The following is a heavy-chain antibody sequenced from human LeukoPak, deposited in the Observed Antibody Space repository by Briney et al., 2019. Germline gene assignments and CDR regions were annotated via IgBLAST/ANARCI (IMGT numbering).Heavy chain of an antibody. Sequence: SETLSLTCAVYGGSFSGYYWSWIRQPPGKGLEWIGEINHSGSTNYNPSLKSRVTISVDTSKNQFSLKLSSVTAADTAVYYCARGAMVKCRLDYWGQGTLVTVSS. CDR1: GGSFSGYY. CDR3: ARGAMVKCRLDY. CDR2: INHSGST. J-gene: IGHJ4*02. V-gene: IGHV4-34*01. D-gene: IGHD5-18*01.